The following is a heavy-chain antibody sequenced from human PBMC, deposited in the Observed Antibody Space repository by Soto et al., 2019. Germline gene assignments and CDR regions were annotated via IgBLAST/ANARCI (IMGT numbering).Heavy chain of an antibody. CDR3: ARQNYGSGSFPSYFDY. Sequence: SETLSLTCTVSGGSISSYYWSWIRQPPGKGLEWIGYIYYSGSTNYNPSLKSRVTISVDTSKNQFSLKLNSMTAADTAVYYCARQNYGSGSFPSYFDYWDREPWSPSPQ. V-gene: IGHV4-59*08. CDR1: GGSISSYY. J-gene: IGHJ4*02. D-gene: IGHD3-10*01. CDR2: IYYSGST.